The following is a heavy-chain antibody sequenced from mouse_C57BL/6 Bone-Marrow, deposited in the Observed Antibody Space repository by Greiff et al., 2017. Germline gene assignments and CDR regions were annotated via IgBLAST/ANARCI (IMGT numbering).Heavy chain of an antibody. V-gene: IGHV2-5*01. Sequence: QVQLQQSGPGLVQPSQSLSITCTVSGFPLTSYGVHWVRQSPGKGLEWLGVIWRGGSTDYNAAFMSRLSITKDNSKSQVFFKMNSLQADDTAIYYCAKNDYGNPYYYAMDYWGQGTSVTVSS. J-gene: IGHJ4*01. CDR1: GFPLTSYG. D-gene: IGHD2-1*01. CDR2: IWRGGST. CDR3: AKNDYGNPYYYAMDY.